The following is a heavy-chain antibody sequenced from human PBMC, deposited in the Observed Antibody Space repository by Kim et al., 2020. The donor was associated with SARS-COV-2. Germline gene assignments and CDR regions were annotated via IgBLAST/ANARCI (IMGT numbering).Heavy chain of an antibody. CDR1: GGTFSSYA. D-gene: IGHD3-10*01. V-gene: IGHV1-69*13. CDR3: ARGGKYGLVRGVISWFDP. J-gene: IGHJ5*02. Sequence: SVKVSCKASGGTFSSYAISWVRQAPGQGLEWMGGIIPIFGTANYAQKFQGRVTITADESTSTAYMELSSLRSEDTAVYYCARGGKYGLVRGVISWFDPWGQGTLVTVSS. CDR2: IIPIFGTA.